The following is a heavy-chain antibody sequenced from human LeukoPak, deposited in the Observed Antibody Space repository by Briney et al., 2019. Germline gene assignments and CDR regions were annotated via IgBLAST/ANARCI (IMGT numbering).Heavy chain of an antibody. CDR1: GYTFTSYG. CDR2: IIPILGIA. CDR3: ASSGYSYGYGYFDY. Sequence: SVKVSCKASGYTFTSYGISWVRQAPGQGLEWMGRIIPILGIANYAQKFQGRVTVTADKSTSTAYMELSSLRSEDTAVYYCASSGYSYGYGYFDYWGQGTLVTVSS. J-gene: IGHJ4*02. D-gene: IGHD5-18*01. V-gene: IGHV1-69*04.